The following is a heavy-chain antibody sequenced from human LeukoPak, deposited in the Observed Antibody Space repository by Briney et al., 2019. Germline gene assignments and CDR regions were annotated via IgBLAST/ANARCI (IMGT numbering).Heavy chain of an antibody. V-gene: IGHV4-30-2*01. CDR3: ARYCSSSSCYVSFDY. Sequence: SETLSLTCSVSGGSISSGGYYWSWIRQAPGKGLEWIGYVYHSGSTFYNPSFKSRVTISVDRSKNQFSLKLSSVTAADSAVYYCARYCSSSSCYVSFDYWGQGTLVTVSS. D-gene: IGHD2-2*01. CDR1: GGSISSGGYY. CDR2: VYHSGST. J-gene: IGHJ4*02.